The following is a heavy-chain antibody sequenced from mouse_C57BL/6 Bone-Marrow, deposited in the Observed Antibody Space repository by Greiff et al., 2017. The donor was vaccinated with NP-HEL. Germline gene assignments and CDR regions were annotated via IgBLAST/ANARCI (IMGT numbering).Heavy chain of an antibody. CDR1: GFTFNTYA. CDR3: VRDYGSSYGFAY. J-gene: IGHJ3*01. V-gene: IGHV10-3*01. CDR2: IRSKSSNYAT. Sequence: EVKLMESGGGLVQPKGSLKLSCAASGFTFNTYAMHWVRQAPGKGFEWVARIRSKSSNYATYYADSVKDRFTISRDDSQSMLYLQMNNLKTEDTAMYYCVRDYGSSYGFAYWGQGTLVTVSA. D-gene: IGHD1-1*01.